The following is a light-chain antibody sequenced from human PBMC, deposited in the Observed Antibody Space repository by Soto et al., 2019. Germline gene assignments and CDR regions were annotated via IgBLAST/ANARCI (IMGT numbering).Light chain of an antibody. CDR3: HQYYSYSPWT. V-gene: IGKV1-8*01. Sequence: AIRMTQSPSSFSASTGDRVTITCRASQGISSYLAWYQQKPGTAPKLLIYAASTLQSGVPSRFSGSGSGTDFTLPISCLQSEDFAAYYCHQYYSYSPWTFGQGTKVEIK. J-gene: IGKJ1*01. CDR1: QGISSY. CDR2: AAS.